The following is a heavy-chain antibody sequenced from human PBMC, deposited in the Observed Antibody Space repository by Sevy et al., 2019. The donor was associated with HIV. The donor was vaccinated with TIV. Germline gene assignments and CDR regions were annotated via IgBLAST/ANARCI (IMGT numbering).Heavy chain of an antibody. CDR1: GGSISSSDSY. J-gene: IGHJ4*02. D-gene: IGHD5-12*01. V-gene: IGHV4-30-4*01. CDR3: ASSPGYNHGPFDY. Sequence: SETLSLTCTVSGGSISSSDSYWSWIRQPPGKGLEWIGYIHYSGGTYYNPFLKSRVAMSVDTSEKQFSLKLSLLTAPDTAVYYCASSPGYNHGPFDYWGQGTLVTVSS. CDR2: IHYSGGT.